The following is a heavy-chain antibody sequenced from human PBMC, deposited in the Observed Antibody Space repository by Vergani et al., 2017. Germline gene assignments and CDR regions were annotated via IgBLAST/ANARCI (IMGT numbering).Heavy chain of an antibody. CDR2: ISYDGSNK. J-gene: IGHJ4*02. V-gene: IGHV3-30*18. Sequence: VQLVESGGGLVKPGGSLRLSCAASGFTFSNAWMSWVRQAPGKGLEWVAVISYDGSNKYYADSVKGRFTISRDNSKNTLYLQMNSLRAEDTAVYYCAKDDSVQNTMVRGIRIVYWGQGTLVTVSS. CDR3: AKDDSVQNTMVRGIRIVY. D-gene: IGHD3-10*01. CDR1: GFTFSNAW.